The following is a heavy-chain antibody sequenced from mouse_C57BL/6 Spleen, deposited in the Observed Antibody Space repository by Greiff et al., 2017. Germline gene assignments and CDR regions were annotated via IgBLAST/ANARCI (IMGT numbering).Heavy chain of an antibody. J-gene: IGHJ4*01. CDR3: ARPYYGGAMDY. CDR1: GFTFSDYG. V-gene: IGHV5-17*01. D-gene: IGHD1-2*01. Sequence: EVQGVESGGGLVKPGGSLKLSCAASGFTFSDYGMHWVRQAPEKGLEWVAYISSGSSTIYYADTVKGRFTISRDNAKNTLFLQMTSLRSEDTAVYYCARPYYGGAMDYWGQGTSVTVSS. CDR2: ISSGSSTI.